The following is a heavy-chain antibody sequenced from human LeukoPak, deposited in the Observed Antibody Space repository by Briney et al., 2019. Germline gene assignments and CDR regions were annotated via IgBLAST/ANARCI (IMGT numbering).Heavy chain of an antibody. CDR3: ARDPGIAVAGTTPYFDY. CDR2: ISAYNGNT. J-gene: IGHJ4*02. Sequence: GASVKVSCKASGYTFTSYGISWVRQAPGQGLEWMGWISAYNGNTNYAQKLQGRVTMTTDTSTSTAYMELRSLRSDDTAVYYCARDPGIAVAGTTPYFDYWGQGTLVTVSS. V-gene: IGHV1-18*01. D-gene: IGHD6-19*01. CDR1: GYTFTSYG.